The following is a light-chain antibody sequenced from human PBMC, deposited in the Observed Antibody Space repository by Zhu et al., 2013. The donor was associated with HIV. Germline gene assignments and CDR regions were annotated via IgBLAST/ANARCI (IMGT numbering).Light chain of an antibody. CDR1: QSVSRN. V-gene: IGKV3D-15*01. Sequence: EIVLTQSPATLSVSPGERATVSCRATQSVSRNLAWYQQRPGQAPRLLIYAASIRATGIPARFSGSGAGTEFTLTISSLESEDFATYYCQQYNTYWTFGQGTKVEVK. J-gene: IGKJ1*01. CDR2: AAS. CDR3: QQYNTYWT.